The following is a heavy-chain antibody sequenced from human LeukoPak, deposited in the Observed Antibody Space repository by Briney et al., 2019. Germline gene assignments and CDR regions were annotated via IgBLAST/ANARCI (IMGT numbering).Heavy chain of an antibody. CDR2: IYNGVNT. D-gene: IGHD1-26*01. V-gene: IGHV4-61*01. CDR1: GASVSSASY. Sequence: ASETLSLTCTVSGASVSSASYWSWIRQPPGKGVEWIAHIYNGVNTNYNPSLKSRVTISVDTSKNQFSLRLNSVTAADTAVYYCAGSRAFNSGAFDPWGQGSLVTVSS. CDR3: AGSRAFNSGAFDP. J-gene: IGHJ5*02.